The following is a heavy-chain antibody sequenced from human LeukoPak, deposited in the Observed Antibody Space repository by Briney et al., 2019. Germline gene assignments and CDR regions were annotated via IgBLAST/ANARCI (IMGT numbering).Heavy chain of an antibody. Sequence: SETLSLTCTVSGGSVSSAIYYWSWIRQPPGKGLEWIGYVYYSGTTNYNPSLKSRVTISVDTSKNQFSLKLSSVTAADTAVYYCARDLGGLTGHYSDYWGQGTLVTVSS. J-gene: IGHJ4*02. D-gene: IGHD1-20*01. CDR2: VYYSGTT. CDR3: ARDLGGLTGHYSDY. V-gene: IGHV4-61*01. CDR1: GGSVSSAIYY.